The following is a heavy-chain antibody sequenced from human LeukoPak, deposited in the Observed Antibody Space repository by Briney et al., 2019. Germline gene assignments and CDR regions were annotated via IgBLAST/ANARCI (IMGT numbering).Heavy chain of an antibody. Sequence: PGGSLRLSCVVSGFTVSINDMSWVRQAPGKGLEWVSVIHGGGSTYYADSVKGRFTISRDNSKNTLYLQMNSLRAEDTAVYYCAKTRREAMTSYFDYWGQGTLVTVSS. CDR1: GFTVSIND. CDR3: AKTRREAMTSYFDY. J-gene: IGHJ4*02. CDR2: IHGGGST. V-gene: IGHV3-53*01.